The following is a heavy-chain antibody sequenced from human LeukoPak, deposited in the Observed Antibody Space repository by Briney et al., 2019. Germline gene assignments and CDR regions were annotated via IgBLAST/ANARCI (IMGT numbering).Heavy chain of an antibody. Sequence: SETLSLTCTVSGGSISSSSYYWGWIRQPPGKGLEWIGSIYYSGSTYYNPSLKSRVTISVDTSKNQFSLKLSSVTAADRAVYYCATQPPDCSGGSCYSGSWFDPWGQGTLVTVSS. CDR3: ATQPPDCSGGSCYSGSWFDP. J-gene: IGHJ5*02. CDR1: GGSISSSSYY. CDR2: IYYSGST. V-gene: IGHV4-39*01. D-gene: IGHD2-15*01.